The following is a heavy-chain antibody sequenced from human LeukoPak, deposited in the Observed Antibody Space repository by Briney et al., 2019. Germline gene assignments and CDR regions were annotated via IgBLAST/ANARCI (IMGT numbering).Heavy chain of an antibody. J-gene: IGHJ4*02. D-gene: IGHD6-19*01. V-gene: IGHV3-7*01. CDR1: GFTFSSYW. CDR3: ASNRIAVAGTVY. Sequence: GGSLRLSCAASGFTFSSYWMNWARQAPGKGLEWVASINHNGNVNYYVDSVKGRFTISRDNAKNSLYLQMNSLRAEDTAVYYCASNRIAVAGTVYWGQGTLVTVSS. CDR2: INHNGNVN.